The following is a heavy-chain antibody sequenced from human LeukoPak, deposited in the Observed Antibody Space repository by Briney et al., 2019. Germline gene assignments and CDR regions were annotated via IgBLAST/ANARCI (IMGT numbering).Heavy chain of an antibody. J-gene: IGHJ4*02. D-gene: IGHD6-25*01. V-gene: IGHV3-43*02. CDR2: ISGDGGST. CDR1: GFTFDEYG. Sequence: GGSLRLSCAASGFTFDEYGMHWVRQAPGKGLEWVSLISGDGGSTFYADSVKGRFTISRDNSKNSLYLQMNRLRTEDTALYYCAKDQRQAGGFDYWGQGTLVTVSS. CDR3: AKDQRQAGGFDY.